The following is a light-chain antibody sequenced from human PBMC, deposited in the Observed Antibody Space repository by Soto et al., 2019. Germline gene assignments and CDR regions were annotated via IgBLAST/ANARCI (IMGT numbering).Light chain of an antibody. V-gene: IGLV1-40*01. CDR1: NSNIGAGYD. CDR3: QSYDSSLSGYV. Sequence: QSVLTQPPSVSGAPGQRVTISCTGSNSNIGAGYDVHWYQLLPGTAPKLLIYGNSNRPSGVPDRFSGSKSGTSASLAITGLQAEDEADYYCQSYDSSLSGYVFGTGTKVTVL. CDR2: GNS. J-gene: IGLJ1*01.